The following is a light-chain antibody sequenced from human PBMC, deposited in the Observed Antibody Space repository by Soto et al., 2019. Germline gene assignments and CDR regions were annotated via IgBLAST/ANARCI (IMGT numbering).Light chain of an antibody. CDR1: QSVSKS. CDR2: DAS. J-gene: IGKJ1*01. CDR3: QQYETSPRT. Sequence: EIVLTQSPATLSLSPGERATLSCRASQSVSKSLAWYQQQPGQAPRLLIYDASIRATGIPDRFSGSGSGTDFTLTISSLEPEDFAVYYCQQYETSPRTFGQGTKVDIK. V-gene: IGKV3-11*01.